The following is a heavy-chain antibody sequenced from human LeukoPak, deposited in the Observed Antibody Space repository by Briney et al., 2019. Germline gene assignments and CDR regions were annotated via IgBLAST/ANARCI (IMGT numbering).Heavy chain of an antibody. CDR3: AGGGYDSSGYYQYYFDF. J-gene: IGHJ4*02. CDR1: GFSFSSYG. V-gene: IGHV3-23*01. CDR2: ITNSGGST. D-gene: IGHD3-22*01. Sequence: GGSLRLSCAASGFSFSSYGMSWVRQAPGKGLEWVSAITNSGGSTYYADSAKGRFTISRDNSKNTLYLQMNSLRAEDTAVYYCAGGGYDSSGYYQYYFDFWGQGTLVTVSS.